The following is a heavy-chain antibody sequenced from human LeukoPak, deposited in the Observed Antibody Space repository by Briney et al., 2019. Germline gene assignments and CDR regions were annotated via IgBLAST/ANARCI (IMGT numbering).Heavy chain of an antibody. CDR1: GYTFTGYY. D-gene: IGHD6-19*01. CDR3: ARFVYSSGWSMSGSDY. J-gene: IGHJ4*02. CDR2: INPNSGGT. Sequence: GASVKVSCKASGYTFTGYYMHWVRQAPGQGLEWMGWINPNSGGTNYAQKFQGRVTMTRDTSISTAYMELSSLRSEDTAVYYCARFVYSSGWSMSGSDYWGQGTLVTVSS. V-gene: IGHV1-2*02.